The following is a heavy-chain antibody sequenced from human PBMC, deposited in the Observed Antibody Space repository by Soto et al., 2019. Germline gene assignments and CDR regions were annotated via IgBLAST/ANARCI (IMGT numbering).Heavy chain of an antibody. D-gene: IGHD5-18*01. Sequence: PSETLSLTCTVSGGSISSYYWSWIRQPPGKGLEWIGYIYYSGSTNYNPSLKSRVTISVDTSKNQFSLKLSSVTAADTAVYCCARSDTALVSYGMDVWGQGTTVTVAS. CDR3: ARSDTALVSYGMDV. CDR2: IYYSGST. J-gene: IGHJ6*02. V-gene: IGHV4-59*01. CDR1: GGSISSYY.